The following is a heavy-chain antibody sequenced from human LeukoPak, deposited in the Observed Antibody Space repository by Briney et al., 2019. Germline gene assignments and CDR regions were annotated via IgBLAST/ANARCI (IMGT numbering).Heavy chain of an antibody. J-gene: IGHJ4*02. CDR3: AKARNWNDFDY. CDR2: ISGSGGST. CDR1: GFTFSNYA. D-gene: IGHD1-1*01. Sequence: HPGGSLRLSCAASGFTFSNYAMSWVRQAPGKGLEWVSAISGSGGSTYYADSVKGRFTISRDNSKNTLYPQMNSLRAEDTAVYYCAKARNWNDFDYWGQGTLVTVSS. V-gene: IGHV3-23*01.